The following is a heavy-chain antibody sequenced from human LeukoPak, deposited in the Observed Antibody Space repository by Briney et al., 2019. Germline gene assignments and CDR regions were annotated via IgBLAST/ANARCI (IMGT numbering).Heavy chain of an antibody. CDR3: ARGWGSRGHFDY. Sequence: SETLSLTCTVSGGSISSSSYYWGWIRQPPGKGLEWIGSIYYSGSTYYNPSLKSRATISVDRSKNQFSLKLSSVTAADTAVYYCARGWGSRGHFDYWGQGTLVTFSS. V-gene: IGHV4-39*07. CDR2: IYYSGST. D-gene: IGHD3-16*01. CDR1: GGSISSSSYY. J-gene: IGHJ4*02.